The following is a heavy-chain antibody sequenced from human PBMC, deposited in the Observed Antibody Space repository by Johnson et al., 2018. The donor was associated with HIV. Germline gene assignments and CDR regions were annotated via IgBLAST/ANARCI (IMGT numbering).Heavy chain of an antibody. Sequence: VQLVESGGILVKPGGSLRLSCAASGFSFTNAWMSCVRQAPGKGLEWVGRMKSRTGDGTVDYAAPVKGRFTVSRDNSKSTLYLQMNSLRPEDTAVYYCVKGDEVVAATSGFDIWGQGIMVIVSS. D-gene: IGHD2-15*01. CDR2: MKSRTGDGTV. J-gene: IGHJ3*02. V-gene: IGHV3-15*01. CDR1: GFSFTNAW. CDR3: VKGDEVVAATSGFDI.